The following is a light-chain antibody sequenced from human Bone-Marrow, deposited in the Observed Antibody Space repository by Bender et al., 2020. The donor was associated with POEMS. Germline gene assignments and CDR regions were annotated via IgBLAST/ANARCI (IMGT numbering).Light chain of an antibody. CDR2: EDD. Sequence: SYELTQPPSVSVSPGQTASITCSGDKLGDKNVCWYQQKPGQSPLRVIYEDDKRPSGIPERFSGSNSGNTATLTISGTQPMDEADYFCQAWDSGTVVFGGGTKVTVL. J-gene: IGLJ2*01. CDR1: KLGDKN. CDR3: QAWDSGTVV. V-gene: IGLV3-1*01.